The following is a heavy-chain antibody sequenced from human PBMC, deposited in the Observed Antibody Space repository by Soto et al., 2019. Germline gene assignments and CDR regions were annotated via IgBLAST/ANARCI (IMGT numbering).Heavy chain of an antibody. D-gene: IGHD3-10*01. CDR3: AKGEPSIQIWFFFDY. CDR1: GFTFSSYA. Sequence: LRLSFAASGFTFSSYAMCWVRQAPGQGLECVSSISGSGGDTYYADSVKGRFTISRDNSKNTLYLQMNSLRAEDTAVYFCAKGEPSIQIWFFFDYWGQGIPVTVSS. CDR2: ISGSGGDT. J-gene: IGHJ4*02. V-gene: IGHV3-23*01.